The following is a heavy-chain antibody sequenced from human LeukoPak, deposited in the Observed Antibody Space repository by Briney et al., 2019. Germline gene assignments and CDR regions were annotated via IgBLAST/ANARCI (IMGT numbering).Heavy chain of an antibody. CDR1: GGSFSGYY. D-gene: IGHD3-22*01. V-gene: IGHV4-34*01. J-gene: IGHJ4*02. CDR3: ARGRGDSSGYYYFDY. Sequence: PSETLSLTCAVYGGSFSGYYWGWIRQPPGKGLEWIGEINHSGSTNYNPSLKSRVTISVDTSKNQFSLKLSSVTAADTAVYYCARGRGDSSGYYYFDYWGQGTLVTVSS. CDR2: INHSGST.